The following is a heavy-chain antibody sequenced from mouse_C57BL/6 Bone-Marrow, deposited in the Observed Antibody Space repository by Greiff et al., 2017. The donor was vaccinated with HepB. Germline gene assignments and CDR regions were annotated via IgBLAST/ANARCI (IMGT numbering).Heavy chain of an antibody. CDR2: IDPSDSYT. CDR1: GYTFTSYW. D-gene: IGHD1-1*01. V-gene: IGHV1-50*01. J-gene: IGHJ2*01. CDR3: ALYYYGSSP. Sequence: QVQLQQPGAELVKPGASVKLSCKASGYTFTSYWMQWVKQRPGQGLEWIGEIDPSDSYTNYNQKFKGKATLTVDTSSSTAYMQLSSLTSADSAVYYCALYYYGSSPWGQGTTLTVSS.